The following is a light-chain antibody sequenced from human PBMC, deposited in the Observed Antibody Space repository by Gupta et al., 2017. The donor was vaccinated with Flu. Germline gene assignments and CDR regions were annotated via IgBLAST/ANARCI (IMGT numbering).Light chain of an antibody. V-gene: IGKV1-39*01. CDR1: QGINIY. Sequence: PASLSASVGDRVTITCRASQGINIYLNWYQQRPGKAPKLLIHAASTLQSGVPSRFSGGGSGTDFTLTITSVQPDDFAVYYCQQSYSTPLTFGGGTKVDIK. CDR3: QQSYSTPLT. CDR2: AAS. J-gene: IGKJ4*01.